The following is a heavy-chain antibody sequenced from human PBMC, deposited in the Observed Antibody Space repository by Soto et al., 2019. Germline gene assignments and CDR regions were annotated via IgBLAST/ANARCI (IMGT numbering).Heavy chain of an antibody. CDR1: GFTFSSYS. V-gene: IGHV3-21*01. D-gene: IGHD3-3*01. J-gene: IGHJ6*03. CDR2: ISSSSSYI. Sequence: PGGSLRLSCAASGFTFSSYSMNWVRQAPGKGLEWVSSISSSSSYIYYADSVKGQFTISRDNAKNSLYLQMNSLRAEDTAVYYCARDHRHYDFWSGYDYYYYMDVWGKGTTVTVSS. CDR3: ARDHRHYDFWSGYDYYYYMDV.